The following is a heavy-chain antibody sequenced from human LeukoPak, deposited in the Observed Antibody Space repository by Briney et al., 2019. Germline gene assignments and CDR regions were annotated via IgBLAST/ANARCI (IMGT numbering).Heavy chain of an antibody. J-gene: IGHJ4*02. CDR1: GFTSSSYS. CDR3: ASAPSDYVWGSYRHPNDY. D-gene: IGHD3-16*02. V-gene: IGHV3-21*01. CDR2: ISSSSSYI. Sequence: GGSLRLSCTASGFTSSSYSMNWVRQAPGKGLEWVSSISSSSSYIYYAASVKGRFTISRDNAKNSLYLQMNSLRAEDTAVYYCASAPSDYVWGSYRHPNDYWGQGTLVTASS.